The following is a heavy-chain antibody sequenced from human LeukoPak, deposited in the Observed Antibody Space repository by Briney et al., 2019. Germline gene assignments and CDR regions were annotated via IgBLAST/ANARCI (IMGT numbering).Heavy chain of an antibody. CDR1: GFTFSDYG. J-gene: IGHJ3*02. Sequence: PGRSLRLSCAASGFTFSDYGVHWVRQAPGKGLEWVAVISNDGGYEHYADSVKGRFTISRDNAKNSLYLQMNSLRAEDMALYYCAKGITMIVVDWAFDIWGQGTMVTVSS. D-gene: IGHD3-22*01. CDR3: AKGITMIVVDWAFDI. CDR2: ISNDGGYE. V-gene: IGHV3-30*18.